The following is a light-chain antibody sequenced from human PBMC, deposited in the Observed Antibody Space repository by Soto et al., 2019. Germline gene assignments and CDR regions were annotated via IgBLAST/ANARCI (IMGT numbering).Light chain of an antibody. CDR2: GAF. CDR1: PSVTNY. J-gene: IGKJ5*01. Sequence: EIVLTQSPATLSLSPGERATLSCRASPSVTNYLAWYQQKPGQAPRLVIYGAFNRATGIPARFSGSGSGTDFTLTISRLEPEDFAVYYCQQRSNWPSITFGQGTRLEIK. CDR3: QQRSNWPSIT. V-gene: IGKV3-11*01.